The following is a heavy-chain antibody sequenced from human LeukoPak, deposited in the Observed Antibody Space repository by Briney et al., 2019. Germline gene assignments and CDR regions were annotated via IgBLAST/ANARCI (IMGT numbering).Heavy chain of an antibody. J-gene: IGHJ6*02. D-gene: IGHD3-10*01. Sequence: PSGTLSLTCAVSGGSISSSNWWSWVRQPPGKGLEWIGEIYHSGSTNYNPSLKSRVTISVDKSKNQFSLKLSSVTAADTAVYYCARGTWVRYGSGSYSNPYYYYGMDVWGQGTTVTVSS. V-gene: IGHV4-4*02. CDR1: GGSISSSNW. CDR2: IYHSGST. CDR3: ARGTWVRYGSGSYSNPYYYYGMDV.